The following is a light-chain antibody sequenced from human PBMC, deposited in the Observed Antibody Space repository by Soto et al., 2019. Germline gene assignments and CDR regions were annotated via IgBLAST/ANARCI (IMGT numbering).Light chain of an antibody. Sequence: EIVMTQSPATLSVSPGERATLSCRASQSVSSNLAWYQQNPGQAPRILSHGATTRATGIPARFSGSGSGTDFTLTISSLKSEDFEVYYCQQYNNWPRTFGQGTKVDI. CDR3: QQYNNWPRT. J-gene: IGKJ1*01. CDR1: QSVSSN. CDR2: GAT. V-gene: IGKV3-15*01.